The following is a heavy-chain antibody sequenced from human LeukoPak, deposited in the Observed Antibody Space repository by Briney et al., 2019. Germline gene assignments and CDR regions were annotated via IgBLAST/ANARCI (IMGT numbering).Heavy chain of an antibody. CDR1: GYTFTGYY. CDR2: INPNSGGT. Sequence: GASVKVSCKASGYTFTGYYMHWVRQAPGQGLEWMGWINPNSGGTNYAQKFQGWVTMTRDTSISTAYMELSRLRSDDTAVYYCARDPMNDASSYFDYWGQGTLVTVSS. D-gene: IGHD1-1*01. CDR3: ARDPMNDASSYFDY. V-gene: IGHV1-2*04. J-gene: IGHJ4*02.